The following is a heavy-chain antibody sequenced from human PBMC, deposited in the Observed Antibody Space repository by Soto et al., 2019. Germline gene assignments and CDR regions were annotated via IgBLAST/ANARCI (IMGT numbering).Heavy chain of an antibody. J-gene: IGHJ4*02. Sequence: PSETLSLTCTVSGGSISRSGYFWSWIRQHPGKGLEWIGYIYDSGSTYYNPSLKRRVSLSVDTSKNQFSLNLTSVTAADTAMYYCARSSRSYFDYWGQGTPVTVSS. V-gene: IGHV4-31*03. CDR1: GGSISRSGYF. CDR2: IYDSGST. CDR3: ARSSRSYFDY.